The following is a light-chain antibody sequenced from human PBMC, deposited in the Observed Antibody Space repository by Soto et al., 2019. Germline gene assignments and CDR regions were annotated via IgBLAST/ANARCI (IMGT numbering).Light chain of an antibody. V-gene: IGLV2-8*01. Sequence: QSGMTQPPSASGSPGQSVTISCTGTKNDIGVYDFVSWYQHHPGKAPRLIIYEVVQRPSGVPDRFSGSKSGNTASLTVSGLQAADGADYFCKSYAGSNTYVFGSGTKVTVL. CDR1: KNDIGVYDF. CDR2: EVV. CDR3: KSYAGSNTYV. J-gene: IGLJ1*01.